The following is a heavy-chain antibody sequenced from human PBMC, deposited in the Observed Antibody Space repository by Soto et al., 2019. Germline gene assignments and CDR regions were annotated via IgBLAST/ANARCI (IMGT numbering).Heavy chain of an antibody. CDR2: IIPIFGTA. CDR1: GGTFSSYA. CDR3: GSMDYAYCTNGVCRDYYYYGMDV. V-gene: IGHV1-69*13. Sequence: SVKVSCKASGGTFSSYAISWVRQAPGQGLEWMGGIIPIFGTANYAQKFQGRVTITADESTSTAYMELSSLRSEDTAVYYCGSMDYAYCTNGVCRDYYYYGMDVWGQGTTVTVSS. J-gene: IGHJ6*02. D-gene: IGHD2-8*01.